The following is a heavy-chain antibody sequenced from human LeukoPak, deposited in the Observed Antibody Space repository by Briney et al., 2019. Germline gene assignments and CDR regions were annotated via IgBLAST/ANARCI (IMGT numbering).Heavy chain of an antibody. CDR2: INPNSGGT. CDR1: GYTFTGYY. D-gene: IGHD4-17*01. CDR3: ARLTTGNPYSGDY. Sequence: ASVKVSCKASGYTFTGYYMHWVRQAPGQGLEWMGWINPNSGGTNYAQKFQGRVTMTRDTSTSTAYMELSRLRSDDTAVYYCARLTTGNPYSGDYWGQGTLVTVSS. V-gene: IGHV1-2*02. J-gene: IGHJ4*02.